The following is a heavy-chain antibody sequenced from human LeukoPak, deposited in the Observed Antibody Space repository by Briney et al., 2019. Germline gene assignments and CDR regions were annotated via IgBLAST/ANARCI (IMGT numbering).Heavy chain of an antibody. CDR3: ARVFQQLVDAFDI. Sequence: PGRSLRLSCAASGFTFSSYGMRWVRQAPGKGLEWVANIKQDGSEKYYVDSVKGRFTISRDNAKNSLYLQMNSLRAEDTAVYYCARVFQQLVDAFDIWGQGTMVTVSS. CDR2: IKQDGSEK. J-gene: IGHJ3*02. V-gene: IGHV3-7*01. D-gene: IGHD6-13*01. CDR1: GFTFSSYG.